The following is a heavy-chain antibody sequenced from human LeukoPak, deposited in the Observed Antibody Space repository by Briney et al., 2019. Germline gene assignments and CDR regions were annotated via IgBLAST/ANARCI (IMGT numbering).Heavy chain of an antibody. Sequence: HRASVKVSCKASGYTFTGYYMHRVRQAPGQGLEWMGWINPNSGGTNYAQKFQGRVTMTRDTSISTAYMELSRLRSDDTAVYYCTVEDIVVVPAAIHESSYWGQGTLVTVSS. CDR1: GYTFTGYY. CDR3: TVEDIVVVPAAIHESSY. V-gene: IGHV1-2*02. CDR2: INPNSGGT. J-gene: IGHJ4*02. D-gene: IGHD2-2*02.